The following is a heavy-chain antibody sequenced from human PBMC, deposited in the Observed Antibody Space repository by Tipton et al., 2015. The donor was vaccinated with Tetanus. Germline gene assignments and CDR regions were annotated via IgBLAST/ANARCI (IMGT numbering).Heavy chain of an antibody. Sequence: TLSLTCAVSIGSINSGSYHWDWIRQPPGKGLEWLGGIHSGGRASYNPSLKSRVTISVDTSKNQFSLKLTSVTAADTAVFYCARGSRYYFDSWGQGTLVTVSS. CDR1: IGSINSGSYH. CDR2: IHSGGRA. CDR3: ARGSRYYFDS. V-gene: IGHV4-39*07. J-gene: IGHJ4*02.